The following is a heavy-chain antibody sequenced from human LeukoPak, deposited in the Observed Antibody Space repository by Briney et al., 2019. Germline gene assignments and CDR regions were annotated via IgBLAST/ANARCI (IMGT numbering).Heavy chain of an antibody. CDR1: GYTFTDSY. J-gene: IGHJ4*02. CDR3: GRSPIGASAF. CDR2: ISPNNGDT. V-gene: IGHV1-2*02. D-gene: IGHD3-10*01. Sequence: ASVKVSCKPSGYTFTDSYIHWVRQAPGVGLQWMGWISPNNGDTKYAEDFQDRVTMTRDTSISTAYMELTGLTPDDTAVYYGGRSPIGASAFWGRGTLVSVSS.